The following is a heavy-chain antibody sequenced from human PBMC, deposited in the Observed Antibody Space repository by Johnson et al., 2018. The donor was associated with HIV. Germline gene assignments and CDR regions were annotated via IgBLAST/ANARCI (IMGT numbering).Heavy chain of an antibody. J-gene: IGHJ3*02. CDR1: GFTFNTYW. V-gene: IGHV3-74*01. CDR3: ARARARVTFDI. CDR2: INTAGSTT. D-gene: IGHD2-21*01. Sequence: VQLVESGGGLVQPGGSLRLSCAVSGFTFNTYWMHWVRQAPGKGLVWVARINTAGSTTSYADSVKGRFTISRDNAKNTLYLQMNSLRAEDTAVYYCARARARVTFDIWGQGTMVTVSS.